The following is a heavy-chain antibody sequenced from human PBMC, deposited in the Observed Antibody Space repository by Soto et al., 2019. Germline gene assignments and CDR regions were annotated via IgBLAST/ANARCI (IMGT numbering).Heavy chain of an antibody. CDR1: GFTFSSYS. CDR3: SRPPSPEKYCAADTCYPQYFDC. CDR2: ISGSGGTT. V-gene: IGHV3-23*01. Sequence: PGGSLRLSCVVSGFTFSSYSMSWVRQAPGKGLEWVSTISGSGGTTYYADSVKGRFTISRDNSMNTVYLQMSSLRAEDTAVYFCSRPPSPEKYCAADTCYPQYFDCWGQGTLVTVS. J-gene: IGHJ4*02. D-gene: IGHD2-21*01.